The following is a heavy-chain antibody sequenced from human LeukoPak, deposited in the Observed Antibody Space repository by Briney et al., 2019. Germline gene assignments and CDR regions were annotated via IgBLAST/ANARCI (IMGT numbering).Heavy chain of an antibody. CDR1: GGSISSGSYY. Sequence: DPSQTLSLTCTVSGGSISSGSYYWSWIRQPAGKGLEWIGRIYTSGSTNYNPSLKSRVTISVDTSKNQFSLKLSSVTAADTAVYYCARDRAPDYGHTGPGYYYYYIDVWGKGTTVTVSS. J-gene: IGHJ6*03. CDR2: IYTSGST. CDR3: ARDRAPDYGHTGPGYYYYYIDV. V-gene: IGHV4-61*02. D-gene: IGHD4-17*01.